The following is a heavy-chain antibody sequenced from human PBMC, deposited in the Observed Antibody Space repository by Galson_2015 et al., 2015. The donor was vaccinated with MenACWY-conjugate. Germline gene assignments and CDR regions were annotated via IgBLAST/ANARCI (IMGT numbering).Heavy chain of an antibody. D-gene: IGHD2-2*01. CDR2: IDPVNSNI. J-gene: IGHJ4*02. CDR1: GYSFTKYW. Sequence: QSGAEVKKPGESLKMSCKGSGYSFTKYWVAWVRQMPGKGLEWVGIIDPVNSNIRYSPPFQGQVTISADESISTAYLQWSSLKASDTAMYYCAKHHLRTSHCAFDLWGQGTLVTVSS. V-gene: IGHV5-51*01. CDR3: AKHHLRTSHCAFDL.